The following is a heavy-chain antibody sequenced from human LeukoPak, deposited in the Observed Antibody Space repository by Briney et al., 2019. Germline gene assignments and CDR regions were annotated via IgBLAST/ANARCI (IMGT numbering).Heavy chain of an antibody. D-gene: IGHD3-10*01. J-gene: IGHJ4*02. CDR2: INPSGGST. CDR1: GYTLTSYL. CDR3: ATDQGDYYGP. V-gene: IGHV1-46*01. Sequence: ASVKVSCKASGYTLTSYLMHWVRQAPGQGLEWMGIINPSGGSTSYAQKFQGRVTMTRDTSTSTVYMDLSSLRSEDTAVYYCATDQGDYYGPWGQGTLVTVSS.